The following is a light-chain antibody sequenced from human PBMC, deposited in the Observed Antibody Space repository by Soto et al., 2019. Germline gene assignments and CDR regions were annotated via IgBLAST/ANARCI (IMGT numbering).Light chain of an antibody. CDR3: QQSFGYPPT. Sequence: DIQMAQYQSSLSASVGERVTFTFRASQSIRSKLNWYQQKPGKAPKLLIYAASSLQSGVPSRFSGSGSGTEFTLTISSLQPEDFVTYSCQQSFGYPPTFGGGTKVDIK. CDR2: AAS. J-gene: IGKJ4*01. CDR1: QSIRSK. V-gene: IGKV1-39*01.